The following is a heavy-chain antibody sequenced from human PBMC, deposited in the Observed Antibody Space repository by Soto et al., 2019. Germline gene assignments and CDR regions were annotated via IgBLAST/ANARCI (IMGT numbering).Heavy chain of an antibody. CDR3: AKDSFSRNRIHDPFDI. CDR1: QFTFSDFA. CDR2: VGGHGGGT. J-gene: IGHJ3*02. D-gene: IGHD3-3*01. V-gene: IGHV3-23*01. Sequence: EVQLLESGGGLVQPGGSLRLSCAASQFTFSDFAMSWVRQAPGKGLEWVSVVGGHGGGTYYADSVKGRFTVSRDNSKNTLYLQMDSLTAEDTAVYYCAKDSFSRNRIHDPFDIWGQGTMVTVSS.